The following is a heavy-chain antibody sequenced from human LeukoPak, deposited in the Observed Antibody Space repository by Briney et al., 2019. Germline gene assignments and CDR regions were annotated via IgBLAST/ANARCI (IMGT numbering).Heavy chain of an antibody. CDR3: ASSPPTSEFGFDFRVGVGAFDI. CDR2: IYYSGST. J-gene: IGHJ3*02. Sequence: SETLSLTCTVSGGSISSSNYYWGWIRQPPGKGLEWIGYIYYSGSTYYNPSLKSRVTISVDTSKNQFSLKLSSVTAADTAVYYCASSPPTSEFGFDFRVGVGAFDIWGQGTMVTVSS. V-gene: IGHV4-31*03. D-gene: IGHD3-9*01. CDR1: GGSISSSNYY.